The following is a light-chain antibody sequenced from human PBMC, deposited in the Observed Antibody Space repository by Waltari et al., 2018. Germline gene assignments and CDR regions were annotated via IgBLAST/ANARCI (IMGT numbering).Light chain of an antibody. CDR3: QQRSNWPYT. CDR2: DAS. CDR1: QSVGSP. Sequence: EIVLTQSPVTLSLAPGERATLPCWASQSVGSPLAWYQQKPGQAPRLLMYDASNRATGVPARFNGSGSGTDFTLTIISLQSEDSAVYYCQQRSNWPYTFGQGTTVEIK. V-gene: IGKV3-11*01. J-gene: IGKJ2*01.